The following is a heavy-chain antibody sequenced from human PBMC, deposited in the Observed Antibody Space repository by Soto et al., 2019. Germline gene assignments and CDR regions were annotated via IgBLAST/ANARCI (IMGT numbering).Heavy chain of an antibody. CDR1: GGTFSSYA. J-gene: IGHJ5*02. CDR3: ARARYNWNYEQSGAKNWFDP. V-gene: IGHV1-69*01. Sequence: QVQLVQSGAEVKKPGSSVNVSCKASGGTFSSYAISWVRQAPGQGLKWMGGIIPIFGTANYAQKFQGRVTITADESTSTAYMELSSLRSEDTAVYYCARARYNWNYEQSGAKNWFDPWGQGTLVTVSS. CDR2: IIPIFGTA. D-gene: IGHD1-7*01.